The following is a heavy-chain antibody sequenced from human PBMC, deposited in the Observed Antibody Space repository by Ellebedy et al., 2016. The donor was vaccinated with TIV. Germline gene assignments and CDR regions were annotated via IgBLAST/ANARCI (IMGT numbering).Heavy chain of an antibody. D-gene: IGHD3-22*01. Sequence: ASVKVSCKASGYTFTSYYMYWVRQAPGQGLEWMGIINPSAGSTNSAQKLQGRVTMTRDTSTSTVYMELSSLRSEDTAVYYCARGDKYYYDSSGYYYTYWGQGTLVTVSS. CDR1: GYTFTSYY. V-gene: IGHV1-46*01. CDR2: INPSAGST. CDR3: ARGDKYYYDSSGYYYTY. J-gene: IGHJ4*02.